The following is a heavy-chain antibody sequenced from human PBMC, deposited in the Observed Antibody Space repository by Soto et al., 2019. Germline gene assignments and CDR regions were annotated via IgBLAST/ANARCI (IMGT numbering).Heavy chain of an antibody. V-gene: IGHV1-3*01. D-gene: IGHD3-22*01. CDR1: GYTFVDYA. CDR2: MNPKTGNI. Sequence: ASVKVSCKASGYTFVDYALHWVRQAPGQGLEWVGWMNPKTGNIKSSHKFEDRVSITRDTATSTAYMELGGLRSEDTAVYFCTREAVVAENWFDPWGQGTLVTVSS. CDR3: TREAVVAENWFDP. J-gene: IGHJ5*02.